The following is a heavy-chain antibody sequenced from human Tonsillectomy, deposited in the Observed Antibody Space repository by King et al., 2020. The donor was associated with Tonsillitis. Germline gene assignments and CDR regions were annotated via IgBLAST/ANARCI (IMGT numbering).Heavy chain of an antibody. Sequence: QLVQSGAEVKKPGASVKVSCKASGYTFTRHYTHWVRQAPGQGFEWVGIINSSVGSTTYAQRFQGRVTMTTDTSTSTVYMELSSLRLEDTAVYYCAIEAPRNAHNGRWLDPWGQGTLVTVSS. D-gene: IGHD1-1*01. CDR2: INSSVGST. V-gene: IGHV1-46*01. CDR3: AIEAPRNAHNGRWLDP. J-gene: IGHJ5*02. CDR1: GYTFTRHY.